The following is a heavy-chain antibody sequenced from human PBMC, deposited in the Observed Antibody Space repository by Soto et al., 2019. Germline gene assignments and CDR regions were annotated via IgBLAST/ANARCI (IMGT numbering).Heavy chain of an antibody. CDR2: IYYSGST. CDR3: ARYERLLYGDYFDY. Sequence: PSETLSLTCTVSGGSISSSSYYWGWIRQPPGKGLEWIGSIYYSGSTYYNPSLKSRVTISVDTSKNQFSLKLSSVTAADTAVYYCARYERLLYGDYFDYWGQGTLVTVSS. CDR1: GGSISSSSYY. V-gene: IGHV4-39*01. D-gene: IGHD4-17*01. J-gene: IGHJ4*02.